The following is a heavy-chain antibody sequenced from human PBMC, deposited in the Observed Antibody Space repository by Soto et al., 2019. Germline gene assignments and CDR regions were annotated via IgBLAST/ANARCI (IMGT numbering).Heavy chain of an antibody. CDR1: GFTFSRYE. CDR3: ARGGSGSYFWYFDL. Sequence: PGGSLRLSCADSGFTFSRYEMNWVRQAPGKGLEWVSYISSSSSTLYYADSVKGRFTISRDNAKNSLYLQMNSLRAEDTAVYYCARGGSGSYFWYFDLWGRGTLDTVSS. CDR2: ISSSSSTL. J-gene: IGHJ2*01. V-gene: IGHV3-48*03. D-gene: IGHD1-26*01.